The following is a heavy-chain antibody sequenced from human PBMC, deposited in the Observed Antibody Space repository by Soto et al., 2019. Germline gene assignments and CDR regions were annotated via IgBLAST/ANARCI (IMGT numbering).Heavy chain of an antibody. J-gene: IGHJ4*02. V-gene: IGHV3-23*01. Sequence: EVQLLESGGGLVQPGGSLRLSCAASGFTFSSNAMSWVRQTPGKGLEWVSAITSTGGSTYYADSVKGRFTISRDNSKNTLFLQMNSLRAEDTAIYYCAKSVGSGWSKSDYWGQGTLFTVSS. CDR1: GFTFSSNA. CDR3: AKSVGSGWSKSDY. CDR2: ITSTGGST. D-gene: IGHD6-19*01.